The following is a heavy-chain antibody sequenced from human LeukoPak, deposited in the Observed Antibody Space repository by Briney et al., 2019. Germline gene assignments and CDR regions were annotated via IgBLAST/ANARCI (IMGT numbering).Heavy chain of an antibody. CDR2: IYSGGST. J-gene: IGHJ6*03. Sequence: PGGSLRLSCAASGFTVSSNYTSWVRQAPGKGLEWVSVIYSGGSTYYADSVKGRFTISRDNSKNTLYLQMNSLRAEDTAVYYCARGTPEKRYCSSTSCYRGGGYYYYYYMDVWGKGTTVTVSS. D-gene: IGHD2-2*01. CDR3: ARGTPEKRYCSSTSCYRGGGYYYYYYMDV. V-gene: IGHV3-53*01. CDR1: GFTVSSNY.